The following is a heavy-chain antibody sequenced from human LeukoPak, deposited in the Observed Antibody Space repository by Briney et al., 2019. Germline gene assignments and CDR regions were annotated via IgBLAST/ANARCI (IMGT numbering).Heavy chain of an antibody. J-gene: IGHJ4*02. CDR2: IIPIFGTA. D-gene: IGHD3-16*01. Sequence: ASVKVSCKTSGGTFSSYAISWVRQAPGQGLEWMGGIIPIFGTANYAQKFQGRVTMTRDTSISTAYMELSRLRSDDTAMYYCARGRATVGGVIYYWGQGTLVTVSS. CDR3: ARGRATVGGVIYY. CDR1: GGTFSSYA. V-gene: IGHV1-69*05.